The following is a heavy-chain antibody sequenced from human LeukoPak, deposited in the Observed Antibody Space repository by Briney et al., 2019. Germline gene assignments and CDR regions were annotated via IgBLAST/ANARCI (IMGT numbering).Heavy chain of an antibody. CDR1: GGSFSTYS. Sequence: PGGSLRLSCAASGGSFSTYSMNWVRQAPGKGLEWVSTISRTSSYIYEADSVNGRFTISRANTNNSLYLLMNNVTEDETAVYYCVTRASVNGKSRFWGQETLVTVSS. D-gene: IGHD1-20*01. V-gene: IGHV3-21*01. CDR3: VTRASVNGKSRF. CDR2: ISRTSSYI. J-gene: IGHJ4*02.